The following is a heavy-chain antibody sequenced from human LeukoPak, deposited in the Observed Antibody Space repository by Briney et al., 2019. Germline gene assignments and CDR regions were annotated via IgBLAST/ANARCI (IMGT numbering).Heavy chain of an antibody. J-gene: IGHJ5*02. CDR1: GYTFTSYA. Sequence: GASVKVSCKASGYTFTSYAMHWVRQAPGQRLEWMGWINAGNGNTKYSQEFQGRVTITRDMSTSTVYMELSSLRSEDTAVYYCTEGSNWFDPWGQGTLVTVSS. V-gene: IGHV1-3*03. CDR3: TEGSNWFDP. CDR2: INAGNGNT.